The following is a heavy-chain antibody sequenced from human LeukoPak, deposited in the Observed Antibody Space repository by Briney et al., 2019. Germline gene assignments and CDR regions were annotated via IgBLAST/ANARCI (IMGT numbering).Heavy chain of an antibody. V-gene: IGHV5-51*01. J-gene: IGHJ6*02. CDR3: ARHVWVPSYYYHGMDV. Sequence: GESLKISCKGSGYSFTSYWIGWVRQMPGKGLEWMGIIYPGDSDTRYSPSFQGQVTISADKSISTAYLQWSSLKASDTAMYYCARHVWVPSYYYHGMDVWGQGTTVTVSS. CDR2: IYPGDSDT. D-gene: IGHD1-26*01. CDR1: GYSFTSYW.